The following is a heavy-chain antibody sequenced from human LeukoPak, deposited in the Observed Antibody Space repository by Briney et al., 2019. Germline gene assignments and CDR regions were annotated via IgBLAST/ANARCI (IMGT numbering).Heavy chain of an antibody. CDR1: GYTFTSYG. CDR3: ARIVHFGVVIVPYYFDY. D-gene: IGHD3-3*01. J-gene: IGHJ4*02. CDR2: ISAYNGNT. V-gene: IGHV1-18*01. Sequence: ASVKVSCKASGYTFTSYGISWVRQAPGQGLEWMGWISAYNGNTNYAQKLQGRVTMTTDTSTSTAYMELRSLRSDDTAVYYCARIVHFGVVIVPYYFDYWGQGTLVTVSS.